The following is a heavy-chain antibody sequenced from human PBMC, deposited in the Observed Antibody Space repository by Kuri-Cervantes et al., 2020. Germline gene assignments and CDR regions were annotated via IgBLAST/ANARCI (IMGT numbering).Heavy chain of an antibody. D-gene: IGHD3-10*01. CDR3: ARPITPRYMDV. CDR2: IKSKTDGGTT. CDR1: GFTFSNAW. J-gene: IGHJ6*03. Sequence: GGSLRLSCAASGFTFSNAWMSWVRQAPGKGLEWVGRIKSKTDGGTTYYAAPVKGRFTISRDDSKNTLYLQMNSLRAEDTAVYYCARPITPRYMDVWGKGTTVTVSS. V-gene: IGHV3-15*01.